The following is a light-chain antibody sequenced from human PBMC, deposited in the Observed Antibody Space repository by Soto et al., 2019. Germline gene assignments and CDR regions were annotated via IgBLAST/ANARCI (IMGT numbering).Light chain of an antibody. CDR3: HQYNNWPPWT. Sequence: ETVMTQSPATLPVSPGERVTLSCRASQGISSSLAWYQQKPGQSPRLLIYGASTRATGIPARFTGSGSGTEFTLTISSLQSEDFAVYYCHQYNNWPPWTFGQGTKVDIK. J-gene: IGKJ1*01. CDR2: GAS. CDR1: QGISSS. V-gene: IGKV3-15*01.